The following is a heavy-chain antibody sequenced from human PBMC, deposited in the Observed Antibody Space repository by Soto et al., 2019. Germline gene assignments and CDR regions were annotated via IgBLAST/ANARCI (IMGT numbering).Heavy chain of an antibody. Sequence: SVKVSCKASGGTFSSYAISWVRQAPGQGLEWMGGIIPIFGTANYAQKFQGRVTITADESTSTAYMELSSLRSEDTAVYYCARGVITMVRGVIIQWYFDLWGRGTLVTVSS. CDR2: IIPIFGTA. J-gene: IGHJ2*01. D-gene: IGHD3-10*01. CDR3: ARGVITMVRGVIIQWYFDL. V-gene: IGHV1-69*13. CDR1: GGTFSSYA.